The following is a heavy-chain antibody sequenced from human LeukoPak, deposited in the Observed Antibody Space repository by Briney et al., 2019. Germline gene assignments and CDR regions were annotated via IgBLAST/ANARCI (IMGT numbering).Heavy chain of an antibody. V-gene: IGHV1-69*05. D-gene: IGHD1-26*01. CDR3: ARDRELLDAFDI. J-gene: IGHJ3*02. CDR1: GGTFSSYA. Sequence: SVKVSCKASGGTFSSYAISWVRQAPGQRLEWMGRIIPIFGTANYAQKFQGRVTITTDESTSTAYMELSSLRSEDTAVYHCARDRELLDAFDIWGQGTMVTVSS. CDR2: IIPIFGTA.